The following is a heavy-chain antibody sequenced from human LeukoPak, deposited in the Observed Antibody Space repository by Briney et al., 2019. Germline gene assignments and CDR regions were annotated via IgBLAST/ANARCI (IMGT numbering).Heavy chain of an antibody. J-gene: IGHJ4*02. V-gene: IGHV3-23*01. D-gene: IGHD1-1*01. Sequence: GGSLRLSCAASGFTFSSYAMSWVRPAPGRGLEGVSAISVSGGSTYYADSVKGRFTISRENSKNTPYLQMKTPRAQGPPCFFFAKDHQWYAGTTSFDDWGQGSLVSVCS. CDR2: ISVSGGST. CDR1: GFTFSSYA. CDR3: AKDHQWYAGTTSFDD.